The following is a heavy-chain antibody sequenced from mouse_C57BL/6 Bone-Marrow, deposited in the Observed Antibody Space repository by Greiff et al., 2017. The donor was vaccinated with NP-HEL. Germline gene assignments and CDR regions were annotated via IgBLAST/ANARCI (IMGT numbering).Heavy chain of an antibody. CDR2: ISSGSSTI. CDR1: GFTFSDYG. J-gene: IGHJ3*01. D-gene: IGHD3-3*01. V-gene: IGHV5-17*01. Sequence: EVQVVESGGGLVKPGGSLKLSCAASGFTFSDYGMHWVRQAPEKGLEWVAYISSGSSTIYYADTVKGRFTISRENAKNTLFLQMTSLRSEDTAMYYCARGRARAWFAYWGQGTLVTVSA. CDR3: ARGRARAWFAY.